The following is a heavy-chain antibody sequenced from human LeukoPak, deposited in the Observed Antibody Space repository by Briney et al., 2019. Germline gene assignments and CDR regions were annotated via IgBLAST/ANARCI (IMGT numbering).Heavy chain of an antibody. CDR3: ARVDWNDGLVYFDY. CDR1: GGSIGSYY. V-gene: IGHV4-59*01. Sequence: SETLSLTCTVSGGSIGSYYWSWIRQPPGKGLEWIGYIYYSGSTNYNPSLKSRVTISVDTSKNQFSLKLSSVTAADTAVYYCARVDWNDGLVYFDYWGQGTLVTVSS. D-gene: IGHD1-1*01. CDR2: IYYSGST. J-gene: IGHJ4*02.